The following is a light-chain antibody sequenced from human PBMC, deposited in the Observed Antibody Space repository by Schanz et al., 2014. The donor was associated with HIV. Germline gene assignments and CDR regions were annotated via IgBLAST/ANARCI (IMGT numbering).Light chain of an antibody. CDR1: SGDVGRYDY. J-gene: IGLJ2*01. V-gene: IGLV2-14*03. CDR2: DVS. Sequence: QSALTQPASVSGSLGQSITISCTGTSGDVGRYDYVSWYQQPPGQAPKVMIYDVSNRPSGVSDRFSGSKSGNTASLTISGLQAEDEAVYYCSSFTRGTTPVIFGGGTKLTVL. CDR3: SSFTRGTTPVI.